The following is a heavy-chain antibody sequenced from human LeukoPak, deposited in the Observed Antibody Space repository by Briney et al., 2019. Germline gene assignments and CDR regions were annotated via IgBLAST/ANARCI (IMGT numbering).Heavy chain of an antibody. Sequence: PGGSLRLSCTVSGDSISSTSYYWGWIRQPPGKGLESIGSLYYSGSTYYNPSLKSRVTISVDTSKNQFSLKLSSVTAADTAVYYCARDYGDPFDYWGQGTLVTVSS. D-gene: IGHD4-17*01. CDR3: ARDYGDPFDY. J-gene: IGHJ4*02. V-gene: IGHV4-39*07. CDR2: LYYSGST. CDR1: GDSISSTSYY.